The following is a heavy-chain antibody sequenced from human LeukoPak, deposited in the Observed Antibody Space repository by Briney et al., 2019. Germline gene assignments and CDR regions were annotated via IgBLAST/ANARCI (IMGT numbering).Heavy chain of an antibody. Sequence: SVKVSCKASGGTLSSYAISWVRQAPGQGLEWMGRILPIFGTSNYAQKFQGRVTITTDESTSTVYMELSSLRSEDTAVYYCARGYVSSAYYPGWGQGTLVIVSS. CDR2: ILPIFGTS. J-gene: IGHJ4*02. CDR3: ARGYVSSAYYPG. V-gene: IGHV1-69*05. D-gene: IGHD3-22*01. CDR1: GGTLSSYA.